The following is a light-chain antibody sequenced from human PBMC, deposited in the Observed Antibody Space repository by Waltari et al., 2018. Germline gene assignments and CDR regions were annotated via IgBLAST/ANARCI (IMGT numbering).Light chain of an antibody. CDR2: GAS. Sequence: DIVMTQSPATLSVSPGERATLSCRARQSVGTNLAWYQQRPGQAPRRLLYGASSRATGIPARFSGSGSGTDFTLTINSLQPEDFALYYCQQYHNWPPWAFGQGTKVEIK. CDR1: QSVGTN. J-gene: IGKJ1*01. CDR3: QQYHNWPPWA. V-gene: IGKV3-15*01.